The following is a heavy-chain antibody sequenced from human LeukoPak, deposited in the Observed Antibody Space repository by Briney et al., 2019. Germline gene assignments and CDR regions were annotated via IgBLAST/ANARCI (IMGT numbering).Heavy chain of an antibody. Sequence: GGSLRLSCAASGFTFSSYSMNWVRQAPGKGLEWVSSISSSSSYIYYADSVKGRFTISRDNAKNSLYLQMNSLRAEDTAVYYCARVPHYYGSLFDYWGQGTLVTVSS. CDR1: GFTFSSYS. CDR3: ARVPHYYGSLFDY. V-gene: IGHV3-21*04. CDR2: ISSSSSYI. D-gene: IGHD3-10*01. J-gene: IGHJ4*02.